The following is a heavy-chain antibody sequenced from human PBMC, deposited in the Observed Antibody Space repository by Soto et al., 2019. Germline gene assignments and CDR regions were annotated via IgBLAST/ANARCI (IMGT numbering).Heavy chain of an antibody. CDR2: ISSSSSTI. D-gene: IGHD4-4*01. V-gene: IGHV3-48*02. J-gene: IGHJ6*02. Sequence: GGSLRLSCAASGFTFSSYSMNWVRQAPGKGLEWVSYISSSSSTIYYADSVKGRFTISRDNAKNSLYLQMNSLRDEDTAVYYCARARLTTVTTVYYYYYGMDVWGQGTTVTVSS. CDR3: ARARLTTVTTVYYYYYGMDV. CDR1: GFTFSSYS.